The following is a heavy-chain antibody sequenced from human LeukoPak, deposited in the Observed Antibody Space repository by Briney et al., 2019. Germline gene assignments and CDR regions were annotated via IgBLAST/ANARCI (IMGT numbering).Heavy chain of an antibody. D-gene: IGHD3-10*02. J-gene: IGHJ4*02. CDR3: ARGFTRFDL. V-gene: IGHV4-59*12. CDR1: GGSIGRDY. Sequence: SETLSLTCTVSGGSIGRDYWSWIRQPPGKGLEWIGYIYYSGSTNCNPSLKSRVTVSVDTSKNQFFLKLNSVTAADTAVYYCARGFTRFDLWGQGTLVTVSS. CDR2: IYYSGST.